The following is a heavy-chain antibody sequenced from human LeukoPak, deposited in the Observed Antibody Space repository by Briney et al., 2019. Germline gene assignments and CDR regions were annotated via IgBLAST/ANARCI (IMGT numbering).Heavy chain of an antibody. V-gene: IGHV1-18*01. Sequence: GASVKVSCKASGYTFTSYGISWVRQAPGQGLEWMGWISGYNGNTNYAQKLQDRVTMTTDTSTSTAYMELRSLRAEDTAVYYCARDTNPTTVTHFDIWGQGTMVTVSS. CDR1: GYTFTSYG. D-gene: IGHD4-17*01. CDR2: ISGYNGNT. J-gene: IGHJ3*02. CDR3: ARDTNPTTVTHFDI.